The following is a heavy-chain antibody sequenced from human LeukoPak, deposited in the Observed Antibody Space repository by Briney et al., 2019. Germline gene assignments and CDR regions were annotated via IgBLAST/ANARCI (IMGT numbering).Heavy chain of an antibody. V-gene: IGHV1-2*04. CDR1: VYTFTGYY. D-gene: IGHD5-12*01. CDR3: ARDLSREYSGFTDY. Sequence: ASVKVSCKASVYTFTGYYMHWVRQAPGQGLEWMGWINPNSGGTNYAQKFQGWVTMTRDTSISTAYMELNRLRSDDTAVYYCARDLSREYSGFTDYWGQGTLVTVSS. J-gene: IGHJ4*02. CDR2: INPNSGGT.